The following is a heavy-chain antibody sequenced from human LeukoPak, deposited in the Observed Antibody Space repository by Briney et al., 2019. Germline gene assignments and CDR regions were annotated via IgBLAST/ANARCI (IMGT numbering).Heavy chain of an antibody. V-gene: IGHV3-74*01. CDR3: VSDLCGGDDQ. J-gene: IGHJ5*02. CDR2: IDEDGKTI. CDR1: GFTFNSYW. Sequence: GGSLRLSCAASGFTFNSYWMHWVRQAPGEGLVWVSRIDEDGKTIDYAESVKGRFTISRDNAKDTLHLQMSSLRDEDTAVYYCVSDLCGGDDQWGRGTLVTVSS. D-gene: IGHD3-3*01.